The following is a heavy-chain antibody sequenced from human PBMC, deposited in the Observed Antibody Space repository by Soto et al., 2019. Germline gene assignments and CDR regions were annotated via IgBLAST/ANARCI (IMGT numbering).Heavy chain of an antibody. CDR1: GFDFSNFG. J-gene: IGHJ4*02. CDR2: IWDDGSSQ. Sequence: QVHLVESGGGVVQPGRSLRLSCVTSGFDFSNFGMHWVRQAPGKGLEWVAVIWDDGSSQFYADSVKGRFIISRDISKSTLYLQMNSLRADDTDVYYCARREGDYIDSWGQGTLVTVSS. V-gene: IGHV3-33*01. CDR3: ARREGDYIDS. D-gene: IGHD1-26*01.